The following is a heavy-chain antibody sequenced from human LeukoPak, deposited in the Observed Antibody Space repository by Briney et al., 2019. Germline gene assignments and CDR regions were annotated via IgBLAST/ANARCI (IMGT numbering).Heavy chain of an antibody. D-gene: IGHD2-2*01. CDR3: ARAPLIVVVPAAYAFDI. V-gene: IGHV4-30-2*01. CDR2: IYHSGST. J-gene: IGHJ3*02. CDR1: GGPISSGGYS. Sequence: SQTLSLTCAVSGGPISSGGYSWSWIRQPPGKGLEWIGYIYHSGSTYYNPSLKSRVTISVDRSKNQFSLKLSSVTAADTAVYYCARAPLIVVVPAAYAFDIWGQGTMVTVSS.